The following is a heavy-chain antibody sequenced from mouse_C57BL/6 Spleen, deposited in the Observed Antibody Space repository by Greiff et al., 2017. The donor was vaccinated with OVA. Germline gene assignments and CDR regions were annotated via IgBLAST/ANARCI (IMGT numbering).Heavy chain of an antibody. Sequence: VKLQQPGAELVRPGSSVKLSCKASGYTFTSYWMDWVKQRPGQGLEWIGNIYPSDSETHYNQKFKDKATLTVDKSSSTAYMQLSSLTSEDSAVYYCAREDYDYIDYWGQGTTLTVSS. D-gene: IGHD2-4*01. CDR1: GYTFTSYW. J-gene: IGHJ2*01. CDR3: AREDYDYIDY. V-gene: IGHV1-61*01. CDR2: IYPSDSET.